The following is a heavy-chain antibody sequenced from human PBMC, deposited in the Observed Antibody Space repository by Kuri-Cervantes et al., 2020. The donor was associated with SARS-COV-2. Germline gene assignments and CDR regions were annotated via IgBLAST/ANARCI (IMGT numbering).Heavy chain of an antibody. CDR1: GGSISSGDYY. V-gene: IGHV4-30-4*08. J-gene: IGHJ5*02. CDR2: IYYSGST. Sequence: SETLSLTCTVSGGSISSGDYYWSWIRQPPGKGLEWIGYIYYSGSTYYNPSLKSRVTMSVDTSKNQFSLKLSSVTAADTAVYYCASISSTSWSSGLDPWGQGTLVTVSS. CDR3: ASISSTSWSSGLDP. D-gene: IGHD2-2*01.